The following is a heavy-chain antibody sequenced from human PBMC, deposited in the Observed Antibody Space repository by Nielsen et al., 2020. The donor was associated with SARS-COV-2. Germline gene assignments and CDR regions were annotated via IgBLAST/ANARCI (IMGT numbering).Heavy chain of an antibody. J-gene: IGHJ3*02. Sequence: GESLKISCKGSGYSFTSYWISWVRQMPGKGLEWMGRIDPSGSYTNYSPSFQGHVTISADKSISTAYLQWSSLKASDTAMYYCARHGDYDILTGYYPHDAFDIWGQGTMVTVSS. CDR3: ARHGDYDILTGYYPHDAFDI. CDR2: IDPSGSYT. V-gene: IGHV5-10-1*01. D-gene: IGHD3-9*01. CDR1: GYSFTSYW.